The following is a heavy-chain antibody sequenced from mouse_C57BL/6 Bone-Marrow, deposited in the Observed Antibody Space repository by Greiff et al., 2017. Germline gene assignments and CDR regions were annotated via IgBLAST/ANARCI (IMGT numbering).Heavy chain of an antibody. D-gene: IGHD4-1*01. CDR1: GYTFTSYW. Sequence: QVQLQQPGAELVKPGASVKMSCKASGYTFTSYWITWVKQWPGRGLEWIGEIYPTSGRTNYNEKFKSKAILTVDTSSNTAYMQLSSLTSEDSAVFYGARSGPLGRIFDYWGQGTTLTGSS. CDR3: ARSGPLGRIFDY. CDR2: IYPTSGRT. V-gene: IGHV1-55*01. J-gene: IGHJ2*01.